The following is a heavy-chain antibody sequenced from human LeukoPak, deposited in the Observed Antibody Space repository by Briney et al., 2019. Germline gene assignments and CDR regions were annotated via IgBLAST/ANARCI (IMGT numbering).Heavy chain of an antibody. CDR3: AKDLHYGSADY. J-gene: IGHJ4*02. Sequence: GGSLRLSCAAFGFIVRSNHINWVRQAPGKGLEWVSITYSGDTTYYADSVKGRFIISRDDSKNTLSLQMNDLRVEDTAVYYCAKDLHYGSADYWGQGTLVTVSS. V-gene: IGHV3-66*01. CDR1: GFIVRSNH. D-gene: IGHD3-10*01. CDR2: TYSGDTT.